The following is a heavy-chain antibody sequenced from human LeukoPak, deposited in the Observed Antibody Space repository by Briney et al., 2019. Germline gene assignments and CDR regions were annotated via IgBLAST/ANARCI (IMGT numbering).Heavy chain of an antibody. V-gene: IGHV3-21*01. CDR3: ASFAVAVY. CDR2: ISSSSSYI. Sequence: PGGSLRLSCAASGFTFSSYAMSWVRQAPGKGLEWVSSISSSSSYIYYADSVKGRFTISRDNAKNSLYLQMNSLRAEDTAVYYCASFAVAVYWGQGTLVTVSS. J-gene: IGHJ4*02. D-gene: IGHD6-19*01. CDR1: GFTFSSYA.